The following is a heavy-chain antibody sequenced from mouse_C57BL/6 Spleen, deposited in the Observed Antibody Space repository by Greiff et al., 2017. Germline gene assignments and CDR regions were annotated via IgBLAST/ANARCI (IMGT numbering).Heavy chain of an antibody. CDR3: ARNWAYYFDY. CDR1: GFTFSDYG. J-gene: IGHJ2*01. V-gene: IGHV5-17*01. CDR2: ISSGSSTI. D-gene: IGHD4-1*01. Sequence: EVKLVESGGGLVKPGGSLKLSCAASGFTFSDYGMHWVRQAPEKGLVWVAYISSGSSTIYYADTVKGRFTLSRDNAKNTLFLQMTSLRTEDTAMYYCARNWAYYFDYWGQGTTLTVSS.